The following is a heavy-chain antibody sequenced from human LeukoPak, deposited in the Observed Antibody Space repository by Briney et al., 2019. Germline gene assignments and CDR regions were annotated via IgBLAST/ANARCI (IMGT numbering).Heavy chain of an antibody. D-gene: IGHD1-26*01. CDR2: IIPIFGTA. CDR3: ARVRFDGGATPYFDY. CDR1: GGTFSSYA. V-gene: IGHV1-69*13. Sequence: ASVKVSCKASGGTFSSYAISWVRQAPGQGLEWMGGIIPIFGTANYAQKFQGRVTITADESTSTAYMELSSLRSEDTAVYYCARVRFDGGATPYFDYWGQGTLVTVSS. J-gene: IGHJ4*02.